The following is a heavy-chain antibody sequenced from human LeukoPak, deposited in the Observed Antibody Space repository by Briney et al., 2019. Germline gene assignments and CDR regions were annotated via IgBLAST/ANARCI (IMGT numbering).Heavy chain of an antibody. V-gene: IGHV4-61*01. D-gene: IGHD3-10*01. CDR3: ARELVGFGESRSDY. CDR2: IYYSGTT. Sequence: SETLSLTCTVSGGSVSSRSYYWSWIRQPPGKGLEWIGYIYYSGTTNYNPSLKSRVTISVDTSKNQFSLKLSSVTAADTAVYYCARELVGFGESRSDYWGQGTRVTVPS. J-gene: IGHJ4*02. CDR1: GGSVSSRSYY.